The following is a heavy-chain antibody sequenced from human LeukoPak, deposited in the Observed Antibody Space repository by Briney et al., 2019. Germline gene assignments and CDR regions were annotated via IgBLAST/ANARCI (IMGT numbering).Heavy chain of an antibody. V-gene: IGHV1-2*02. CDR2: INPNSGGT. CDR3: AAEVGASELYYFDY. J-gene: IGHJ4*02. Sequence: ASVKVSCKASGYTFTGYYMHWVRQAPGQGLEWMGWINPNSGGTNYAQKFQGRVTMTRDMSTSTVYMELSSLRSEDTAVYYCAAEVGASELYYFDYWGQGTLVTVSS. D-gene: IGHD1-26*01. CDR1: GYTFTGYY.